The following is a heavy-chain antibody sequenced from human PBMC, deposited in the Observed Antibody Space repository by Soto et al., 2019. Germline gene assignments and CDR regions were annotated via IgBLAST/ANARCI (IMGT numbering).Heavy chain of an antibody. J-gene: IGHJ4*02. CDR3: ARKSGSYQNNYYFDY. CDR1: GGSISTYY. V-gene: IGHV4-59*01. Sequence: PSETLSLTCTVSGGSISTYYWSWIRQPPGKGLEWIGYIYYSGSTNYNPSLKSRVTISVDTSKNQFSLKLSSVTAADTAVYYCARKSGSYQNNYYFDYWGQGTLVTVSS. CDR2: IYYSGST. D-gene: IGHD1-26*01.